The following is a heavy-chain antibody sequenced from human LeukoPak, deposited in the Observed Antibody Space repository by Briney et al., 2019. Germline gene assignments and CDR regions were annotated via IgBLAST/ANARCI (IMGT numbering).Heavy chain of an antibody. V-gene: IGHV7-4-1*02. D-gene: IGHD3/OR15-3a*01. CDR1: GYTFTSYA. CDR3: ATGVNGGLGLNAFDI. J-gene: IGHJ3*02. CDR2: INTNTGNP. Sequence: GASVKVSCKASGYTFTSYAMNWVRQAPGQGLEWMGWINTNTGNPTYAQGFTGRFVFSLDTSVSTAYLQISSLKAEDTAVYYCATGVNGGLGLNAFDIWGQGTMVTVSS.